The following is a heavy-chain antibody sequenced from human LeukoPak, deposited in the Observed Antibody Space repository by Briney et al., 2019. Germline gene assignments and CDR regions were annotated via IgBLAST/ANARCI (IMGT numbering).Heavy chain of an antibody. CDR2: ISSSSSTI. Sequence: GGSLRLSCAASGFTFSSYSMNWVRQAPGKGLEWVSYISSSSSTIYYADSVKGRFTISRDNAKNSLYLQMNSLRDEDTAVYYCEAGSRNYYDSSALGYWGQGTLVTVSS. CDR1: GFTFSSYS. V-gene: IGHV3-48*02. J-gene: IGHJ4*02. CDR3: EAGSRNYYDSSALGY. D-gene: IGHD3-22*01.